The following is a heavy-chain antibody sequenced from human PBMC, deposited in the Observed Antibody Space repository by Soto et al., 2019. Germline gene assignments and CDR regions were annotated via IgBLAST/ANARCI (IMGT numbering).Heavy chain of an antibody. Sequence: PGGSLRLSCAASGFTFSTYAMSWVRQAPGKGLEWVSAISGSGGSTYYAASVKGRFTISRDNSKNTVYVQMNSLRAEDTAVYYCAKVGYDTSGYYDRIDYWGQGT. CDR3: AKVGYDTSGYYDRIDY. V-gene: IGHV3-23*01. CDR1: GFTFSTYA. CDR2: ISGSGGST. J-gene: IGHJ4*02. D-gene: IGHD3-22*01.